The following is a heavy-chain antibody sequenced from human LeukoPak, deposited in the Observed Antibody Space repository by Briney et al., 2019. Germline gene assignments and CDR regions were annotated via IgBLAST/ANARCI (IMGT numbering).Heavy chain of an antibody. CDR1: GFTFSSYA. Sequence: GGSLRLSCAASGFTFSSYAMSWVRQAPGKGLEWVSAISGSGASTYYTDSVKGRFTISRDNSKNTLLLQMNSLRAEDTALYYCAKGVVAVAAHNWFDPWGQGTLVTVSS. D-gene: IGHD6-13*01. CDR3: AKGVVAVAAHNWFDP. CDR2: ISGSGAST. J-gene: IGHJ5*02. V-gene: IGHV3-23*01.